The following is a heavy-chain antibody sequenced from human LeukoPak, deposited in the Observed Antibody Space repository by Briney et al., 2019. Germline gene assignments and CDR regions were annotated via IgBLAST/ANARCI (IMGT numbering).Heavy chain of an antibody. J-gene: IGHJ2*01. V-gene: IGHV4-59*01. CDR2: IYYSGSA. CDR1: GASISSYY. CDR3: ARDKYDILTGPHNFDL. Sequence: SETLSLTCTVSGASISSYYWSWIRQPPGKRLEWIGYIYYSGSANYNPSLKSRVTISVDTSKNQFSLKLSSVTAADTAVYYCARDKYDILTGPHNFDLWGRGTLVTVSS. D-gene: IGHD3-9*01.